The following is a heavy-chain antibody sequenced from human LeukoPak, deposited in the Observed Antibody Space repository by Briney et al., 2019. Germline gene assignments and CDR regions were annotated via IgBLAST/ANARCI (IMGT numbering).Heavy chain of an antibody. CDR3: ARGRYCLGYCSGGSLGGPYFDY. Sequence: PSETLSLTCAVYGGSFSGYYWSWIRQPPGKGLEWIGEINHSGSTNYNPSLKSRVTISVDTSKNQFSLKLSSVTAADTAVCYCARGRYCLGYCSGGSLGGPYFDYWGQGTLVTVSS. J-gene: IGHJ4*02. CDR2: INHSGST. V-gene: IGHV4-34*01. D-gene: IGHD2-15*01. CDR1: GGSFSGYY.